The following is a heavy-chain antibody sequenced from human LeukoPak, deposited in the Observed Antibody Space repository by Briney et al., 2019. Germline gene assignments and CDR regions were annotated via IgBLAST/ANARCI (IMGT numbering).Heavy chain of an antibody. CDR3: ARSGNSFYYYGMDV. D-gene: IGHD4-23*01. CDR1: GGTFSSYA. V-gene: IGHV1-69*04. Sequence: SVKVSCKASGGTFSSYAISWVRQAPGQGLEWMGRIIPILGIANYAQKFQGRVTITADKSTSTAYMELSSLRSEDTAVYYCARSGNSFYYYGMDVWGQGTTVTVSS. J-gene: IGHJ6*02. CDR2: IIPILGIA.